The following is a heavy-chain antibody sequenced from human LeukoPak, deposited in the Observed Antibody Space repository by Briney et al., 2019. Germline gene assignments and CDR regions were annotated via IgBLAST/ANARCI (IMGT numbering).Heavy chain of an antibody. V-gene: IGHV1-8*02. CDR3: ARGRSERYFDWLLTDYYYYYMDV. Sequence: ASVKVSCKASGYTFTGYYMHWVRQATGQGLEWMGWMNPNSGNTGYAQKFQGRVTMTRNTSISTAYMELSSLRSEDTAVYYCARGRSERYFDWLLTDYYYYYMDVWGKGTTVTISS. CDR1: GYTFTGYY. CDR2: MNPNSGNT. D-gene: IGHD3-9*01. J-gene: IGHJ6*03.